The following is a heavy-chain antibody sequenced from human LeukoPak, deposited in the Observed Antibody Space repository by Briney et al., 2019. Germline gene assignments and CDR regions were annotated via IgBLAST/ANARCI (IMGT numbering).Heavy chain of an antibody. CDR1: GFTVSSDY. CDR3: LRGDRRDY. J-gene: IGHJ4*02. V-gene: IGHV3-66*01. Sequence: GGSLRLSCAVSGFTVSSDYMSWVRQAPGKGLEWVSVLYSGGSTYYADSVKGRFIISRDNAKDSLYLQMNSLRVEDTAVYYCLRGDRRDYWGQGTLVTVSS. CDR2: LYSGGST.